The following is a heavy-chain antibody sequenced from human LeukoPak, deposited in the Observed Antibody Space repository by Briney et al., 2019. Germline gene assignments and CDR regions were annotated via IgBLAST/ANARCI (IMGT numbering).Heavy chain of an antibody. V-gene: IGHV3-53*01. J-gene: IGHJ4*02. D-gene: IGHD4-17*01. CDR3: ARDADPNDYGVYEDYYFDY. Sequence: GGSLRLSCAASGFTVSSNYMSWVRLAPGKGLEWGSVIYSGGSTYYADSVKGRFTISRDNSKNTLYLQMNSLRAEDTAVYYCARDADPNDYGVYEDYYFDYWGEGTLVTVSS. CDR1: GFTVSSNY. CDR2: IYSGGST.